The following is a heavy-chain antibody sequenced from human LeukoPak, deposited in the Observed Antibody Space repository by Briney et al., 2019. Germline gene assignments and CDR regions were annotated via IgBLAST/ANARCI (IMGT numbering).Heavy chain of an antibody. J-gene: IGHJ2*01. CDR3: ARPSGYSNQARNWYFDL. CDR1: GGTFSSYA. V-gene: IGHV1-69*13. D-gene: IGHD5-12*01. CDR2: IIPIFGTA. Sequence: SVKVSCKASGGTFSSYAINWVRQAPGQGLEWMGGIIPIFGTANYAQKFQGRVTITADESTSTAYMELSSLRSEDTAVYYCARPSGYSNQARNWYFDLWGRGTLVTVSS.